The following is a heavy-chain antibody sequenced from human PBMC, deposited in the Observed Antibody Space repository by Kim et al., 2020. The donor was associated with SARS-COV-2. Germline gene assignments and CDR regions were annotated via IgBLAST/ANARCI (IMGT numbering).Heavy chain of an antibody. CDR1: GFSFSRNS. CDR2: ISSSGTYT. CDR3: ACVPDYVLGSLPVYYHYG. Sequence: GGSLRLSCVGSGFSFSRNSMNWLRQAPGKGLEWVSSISSSGTYTYHADSVRGRFTISRANARNSLYLKMNILRAEVTGVYFCACVPDYVLGSLPVYYHYG. J-gene: IGHJ6*01. D-gene: IGHD3-16*01. V-gene: IGHV3-21*01.